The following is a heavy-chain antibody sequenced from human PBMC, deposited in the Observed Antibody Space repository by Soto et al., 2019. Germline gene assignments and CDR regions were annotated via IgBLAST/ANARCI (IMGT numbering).Heavy chain of an antibody. Sequence: QVQLVESGGGVVQPGRSLRLSCAASGFTFSSYGMHWVRQAPGKGLEWVAVIWYDGSNKYYADSVKGRFTISRDNSENTLYLQMNSLRAEDTAVYYCARDCAFGGSCYFDYWGQGTLVTVSS. CDR3: ARDCAFGGSCYFDY. CDR1: GFTFSSYG. J-gene: IGHJ4*02. D-gene: IGHD2-15*01. V-gene: IGHV3-33*01. CDR2: IWYDGSNK.